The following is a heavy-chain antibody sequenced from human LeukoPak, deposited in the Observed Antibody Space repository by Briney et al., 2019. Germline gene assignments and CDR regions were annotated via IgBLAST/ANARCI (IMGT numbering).Heavy chain of an antibody. Sequence: PSETLSLTCTVSGGSISSGDYYWSWIRQPPGKGLEWIGYIYYSGSTYYNPSLKSRVTISVDTSKNQFSLKLSSVTAADTAVYYCARRSVDSSGWYDAFDIWGQGTMVTVSS. CDR1: GGSISSGDYY. J-gene: IGHJ3*02. CDR3: ARRSVDSSGWYDAFDI. V-gene: IGHV4-30-4*01. CDR2: IYYSGST. D-gene: IGHD6-19*01.